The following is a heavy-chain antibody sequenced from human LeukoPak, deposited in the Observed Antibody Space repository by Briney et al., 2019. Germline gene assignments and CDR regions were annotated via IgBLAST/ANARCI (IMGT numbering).Heavy chain of an antibody. CDR2: IWYDGSNK. V-gene: IGHV3-33*01. D-gene: IGHD3-16*01. J-gene: IGHJ4*02. Sequence: PGRSLRLSCAASGFTFSSYGMHWVRHAPGNGLEWVAVIWYDGSNKYYADSVKGRFTISRDNSKNTLYLQMNSLRAEDTAVYFCASISGASWGDYWGQGTLVTVSS. CDR1: GFTFSSYG. CDR3: ASISGASWGDY.